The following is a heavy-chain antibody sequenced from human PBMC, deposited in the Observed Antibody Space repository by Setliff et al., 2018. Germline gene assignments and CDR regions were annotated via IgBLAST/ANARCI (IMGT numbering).Heavy chain of an antibody. CDR2: IYYRGST. CDR3: AGVYGENDLPDI. J-gene: IGHJ3*02. CDR1: GGSISSTSYY. V-gene: IGHV4-39*07. D-gene: IGHD4-17*01. Sequence: PSETLSLTCTVSGGSISSTSYYWAWIRKPPGKGLEWTGSIYYRGSTFIYPSLRSRVTISADTSKNQFSLKLTSVTAADTAMYYCAGVYGENDLPDIWGQGTMVT.